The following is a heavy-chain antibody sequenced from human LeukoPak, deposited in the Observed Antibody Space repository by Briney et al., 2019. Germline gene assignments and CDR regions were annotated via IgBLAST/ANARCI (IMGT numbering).Heavy chain of an antibody. CDR1: GFTFDDYA. Sequence: GGSLRLSCAASGFTFDDYAMHWVRQAPGKGLEWVSGIIGTGDSTFYADPVKGRFTISRDNSRNTLYLHMNSLRVDDTAVYYCASLYNDYGDYWGQGALVTVSS. CDR2: IIGTGDST. V-gene: IGHV3-23*01. D-gene: IGHD5-24*01. J-gene: IGHJ4*02. CDR3: ASLYNDYGDY.